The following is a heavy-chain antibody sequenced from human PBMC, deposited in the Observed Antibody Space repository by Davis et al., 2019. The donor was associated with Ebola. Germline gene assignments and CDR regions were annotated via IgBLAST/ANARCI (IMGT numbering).Heavy chain of an antibody. CDR1: GFTFSDYY. J-gene: IGHJ6*02. CDR2: IDHTGRTS. CDR3: ARGRGGKSRYGMDV. Sequence: GESLKISCAASGFTFSDYYMSWIRQAPGKGLQWISFIDHTGRTSYYADSVRGRFTISRDDAQNSLYLQISSLRDEDTAVYYCARGRGGKSRYGMDVWGQGTTVTVSS. V-gene: IGHV3-11*04. D-gene: IGHD4-23*01.